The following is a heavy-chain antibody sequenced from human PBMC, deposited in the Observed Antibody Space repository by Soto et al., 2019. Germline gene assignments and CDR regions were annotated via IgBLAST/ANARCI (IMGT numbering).Heavy chain of an antibody. V-gene: IGHV1-58*01. CDR2: IVVGSGHT. J-gene: IGHJ3*01. Sequence: QMQLLKSGPEVKKPGPSVKVSCKASEFTFTSSAVQWLRQARGQRLEWIGWIVVGSGHTNYAQKFQERVTITRDMSTITAYMELSSMRSEDTAVYYCAASVSSWGQGTRVNVSS. CDR1: EFTFTSSA. D-gene: IGHD2-2*01. CDR3: AASVSS.